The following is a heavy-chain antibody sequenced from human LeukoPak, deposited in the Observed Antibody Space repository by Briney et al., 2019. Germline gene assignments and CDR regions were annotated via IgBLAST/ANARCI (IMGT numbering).Heavy chain of an antibody. CDR1: GFTFSSYA. V-gene: IGHV3-30-3*01. CDR2: ISYDGSNK. D-gene: IGHD4-17*01. Sequence: GRSLRLSCAASGFTFSSYAMHWVRQALGKGLEWVAVISYDGSNKYYADSVKGRFTISRDNSKNTLYLQMNSLRAEDTAVYYCARETGSAVGSTDFDYWGQGTLVTVSS. J-gene: IGHJ4*02. CDR3: ARETGSAVGSTDFDY.